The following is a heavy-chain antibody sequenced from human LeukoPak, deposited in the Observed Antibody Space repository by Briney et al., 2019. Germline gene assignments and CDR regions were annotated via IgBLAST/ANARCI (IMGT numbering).Heavy chain of an antibody. CDR3: ARAGSGYSFDY. J-gene: IGHJ4*02. D-gene: IGHD5-18*01. CDR2: LYYSGST. CDR1: GGSISSYY. Sequence: SETLSLTCTVSGGSISSYYWTWIRQPPGKRLEWIGYLYYSGSTNYNPSLKSRVTISVDTSKNQFSLRLSSVTAADTAVYYCARAGSGYSFDYWGQGTPVTVSS. V-gene: IGHV4-59*01.